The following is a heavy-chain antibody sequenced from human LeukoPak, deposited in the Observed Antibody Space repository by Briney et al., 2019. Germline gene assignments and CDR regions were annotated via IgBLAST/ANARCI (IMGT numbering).Heavy chain of an antibody. CDR3: ARDRNGPLGGNTFDI. V-gene: IGHV1-18*01. J-gene: IGHJ3*02. D-gene: IGHD3-16*01. Sequence: ASVKVSCKASGYTFTSYGISWVRQAPGQGLEWMGWISAYNGNTNYAQKFQGRVTMTTDTSTSTAYMELRSLRSDDTAVYSCARDRNGPLGGNTFDIWGQGTMVSVSS. CDR2: ISAYNGNT. CDR1: GYTFTSYG.